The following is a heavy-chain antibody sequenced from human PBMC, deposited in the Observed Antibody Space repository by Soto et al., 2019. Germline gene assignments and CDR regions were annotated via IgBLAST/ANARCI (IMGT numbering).Heavy chain of an antibody. CDR1: GGSISSGVYY. CDR3: AREPSI. V-gene: IGHV4-31*03. Sequence: QVQLQESAPGLVKPSQTLSLTCTFPGGSISSGVYYWSWIRQHPGKGLEWIGHISYSGSTHYNPSLKSRVTISEDTSKNQFSLKLSSVTAADTAVYYCAREPSIWGQGTLVTVSS. J-gene: IGHJ4*02. CDR2: ISYSGST.